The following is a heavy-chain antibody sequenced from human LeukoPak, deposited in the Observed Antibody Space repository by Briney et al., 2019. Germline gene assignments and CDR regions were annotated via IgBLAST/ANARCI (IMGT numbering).Heavy chain of an antibody. D-gene: IGHD3-3*01. Sequence: GGSPRLSCAASGFTFSSYSMNWVRQAPGKGLEWVSSISSSSSYIYYADSVKGRFTISRDNAKNSLYLQMNSLRAEDTAVYYCAREHDFWSGYYYGMDVWGQGTTVTVSS. V-gene: IGHV3-21*01. CDR1: GFTFSSYS. CDR3: AREHDFWSGYYYGMDV. J-gene: IGHJ6*02. CDR2: ISSSSSYI.